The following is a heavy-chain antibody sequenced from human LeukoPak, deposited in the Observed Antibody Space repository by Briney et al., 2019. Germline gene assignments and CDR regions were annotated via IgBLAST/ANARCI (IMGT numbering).Heavy chain of an antibody. V-gene: IGHV1-24*01. Sequence: ASVKVSCKVSGYTLTELSMHWVRQAPGKGLEWMGGFDPEDGETIYAQKFQGRVTMTEDTSTDTAYMELSGLRSEDTAVYYCATGAMVRGVIIPQFDYWGQGTLVTVSS. J-gene: IGHJ4*02. CDR1: GYTLTELS. CDR2: FDPEDGET. CDR3: ATGAMVRGVIIPQFDY. D-gene: IGHD3-10*01.